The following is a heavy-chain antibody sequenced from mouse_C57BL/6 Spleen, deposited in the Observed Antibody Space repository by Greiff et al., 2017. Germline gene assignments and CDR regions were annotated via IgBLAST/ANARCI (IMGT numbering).Heavy chain of an antibody. D-gene: IGHD1-1*01. CDR3: ARQEGYYYDWFAY. CDR1: GFSLTSYG. Sequence: VQLQQSGPGLVAPSQSLSITCTVSGFSLTSYGVHWVRQPPGKGLEWLVVIWSDGSTTYNSALKSRLSISKDNSKSQVFLKMNSLQADGTAMYYCARQEGYYYDWFAYWGQGTLVTVSA. CDR2: IWSDGST. J-gene: IGHJ3*01. V-gene: IGHV2-6-1*01.